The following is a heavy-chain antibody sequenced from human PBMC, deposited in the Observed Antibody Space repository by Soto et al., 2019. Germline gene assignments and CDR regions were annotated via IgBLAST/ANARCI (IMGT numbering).Heavy chain of an antibody. CDR2: ISGSGGST. Sequence: AGGSLRLSCAASGFTFSSYAMSWVRQAPGKGLEWVSGISGSGGSTYYADSVKGRFTISRDNSKNTLYLQMNSLRAEDTAVYYCAKDYYDSSGYYHGFDYWGQGTLVTVSS. D-gene: IGHD3-22*01. CDR3: AKDYYDSSGYYHGFDY. CDR1: GFTFSSYA. J-gene: IGHJ4*02. V-gene: IGHV3-23*01.